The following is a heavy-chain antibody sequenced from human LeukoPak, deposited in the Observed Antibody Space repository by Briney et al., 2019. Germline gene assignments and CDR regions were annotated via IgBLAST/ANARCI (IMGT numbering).Heavy chain of an antibody. CDR2: IYHSGST. Sequence: SETLSLTCTVSGYSISSGYYWGWIRQPPGKGLEWIGSIYHSGSTYYNPSLKSRVTISVDTSKNQSSLKLSSVTAADTAVYYCARSLVGATTHYYYYYMDVWGKGTTVTVSS. D-gene: IGHD1-26*01. J-gene: IGHJ6*03. CDR1: GYSISSGYY. V-gene: IGHV4-38-2*02. CDR3: ARSLVGATTHYYYYYMDV.